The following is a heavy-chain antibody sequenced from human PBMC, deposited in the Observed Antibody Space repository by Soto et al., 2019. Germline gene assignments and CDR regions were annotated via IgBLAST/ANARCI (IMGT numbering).Heavy chain of an antibody. CDR1: GFSVTKFA. CDR2: LSGTADST. V-gene: IGHV3-23*01. D-gene: IGHD3-16*01. Sequence: PGGSLRLACTASGFSVTKFAMRWGRQGPGKGLEWVSLLSGTADSTHYADSVKGRFTISRDDSKATLYLQMTGLRAEDTAVYYCAKDNGNYGSGTFAHWGPGTLVTVSS. CDR3: AKDNGNYGSGTFAH. J-gene: IGHJ4*02.